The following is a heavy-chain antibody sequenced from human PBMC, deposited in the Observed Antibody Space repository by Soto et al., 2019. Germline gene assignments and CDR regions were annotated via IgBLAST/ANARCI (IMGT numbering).Heavy chain of an antibody. V-gene: IGHV3-11*01. D-gene: IGHD2-2*02. CDR1: GFTFSDYY. CDR2: ISSSGSTI. Sequence: GGSLRLSCAASGFTFSDYYMSWIRQAPGKGLEWVSYISSSGSTIYYADSVKGRFTISRDNAKNSLYLQMNSLRAEDTAVYYCARGVVPAAIALYFYYYYYMDVWGKGTTVTVSS. J-gene: IGHJ6*03. CDR3: ARGVVPAAIALYFYYYYYMDV.